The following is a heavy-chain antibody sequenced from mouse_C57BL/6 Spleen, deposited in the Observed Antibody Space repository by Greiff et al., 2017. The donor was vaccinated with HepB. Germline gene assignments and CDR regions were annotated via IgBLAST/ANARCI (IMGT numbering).Heavy chain of an antibody. V-gene: IGHV1-52*01. CDR1: GYTFTSYW. CDR2: IDPSDSET. D-gene: IGHD1-1*01. Sequence: QVQLQQPGAELVRPGSSVKLSCKASGYTFTSYWMHWVKQRPIQGLEWIGNIDPSDSETHYNQKFKDKATLTVDKSSSTAYMQLSSLTYEDTAVYYCARDLPYYDGSSGAAWFAYWGQGTLVTVSA. CDR3: ARDLPYYDGSSGAAWFAY. J-gene: IGHJ3*01.